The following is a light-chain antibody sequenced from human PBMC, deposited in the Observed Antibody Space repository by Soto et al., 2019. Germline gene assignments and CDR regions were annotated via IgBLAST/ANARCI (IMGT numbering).Light chain of an antibody. Sequence: EIVLTQSPGTLSLSPGERTTLSCRASQSINSRYIAWYQQKPGQAPRLLIYDASIRAAGIPDRFSGSGSGTGFTLSISRLEPEDFAVYSCQQYGTSPYTFGQGTKLEIK. CDR1: QSINSRY. CDR3: QQYGTSPYT. J-gene: IGKJ2*01. CDR2: DAS. V-gene: IGKV3-20*01.